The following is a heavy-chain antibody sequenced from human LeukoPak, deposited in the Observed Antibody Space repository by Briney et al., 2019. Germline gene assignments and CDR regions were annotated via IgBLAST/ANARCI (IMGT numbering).Heavy chain of an antibody. CDR3: ARDLHSGSYYNYYYYNYMNV. CDR1: GYTFTGYY. V-gene: IGHV1-2*02. Sequence: ASVKVSCKASGYTFTGYYMHWVRQAPGQGLEWMGWINPNSGGTNYAQKFQGRVTMTRDTSISTAYMELSRLRSDDTAVYYYARDLHSGSYYNYYYYNYMNVWGKGTTVTVSS. J-gene: IGHJ6*03. CDR2: INPNSGGT. D-gene: IGHD3-10*01.